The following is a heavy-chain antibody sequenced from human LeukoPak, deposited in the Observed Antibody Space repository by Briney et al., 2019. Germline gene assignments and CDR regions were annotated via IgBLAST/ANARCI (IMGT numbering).Heavy chain of an antibody. CDR2: IYYTGAT. J-gene: IGHJ4*02. V-gene: IGHV4-59*01. CDR1: GGSISSYY. CDR3: ARAGYSYSTGYYFDY. D-gene: IGHD5-18*01. Sequence: SGTLSLTRTGSGGSISSYYWSWIRLPPGKGLEGIGYIYYTGATYYNPSLKSRVTISLHTSQNQLSLTLSSVTAADAAVYYCARAGYSYSTGYYFDYWGQGALVTVSS.